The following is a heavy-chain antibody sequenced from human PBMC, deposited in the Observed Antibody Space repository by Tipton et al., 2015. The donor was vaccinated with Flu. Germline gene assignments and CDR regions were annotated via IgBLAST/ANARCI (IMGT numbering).Heavy chain of an antibody. V-gene: IGHV4-38-2*01. D-gene: IGHD5-18*01. CDR2: VSRSGST. Sequence: TLSLTCAVSGDSISSDYHWGWIRQFPGKGLEWIGTVSRSGSTIYSPSLKSRVTISIDRSKNQFSLKVSSVTATDTAVYYCARHGYKYGTGWFDPWGQGALVTVSS. CDR3: ARHGYKYGTGWFDP. CDR1: GDSISSDYH. J-gene: IGHJ5*02.